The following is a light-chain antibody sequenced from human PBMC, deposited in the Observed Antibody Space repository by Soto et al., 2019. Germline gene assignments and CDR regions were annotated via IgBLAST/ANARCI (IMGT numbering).Light chain of an antibody. CDR3: QQLNTYPLT. V-gene: IGKV1-9*01. CDR2: GVF. Sequence: DVQLTQSPSFLSASVGDRVTITCRASEGIRTYLAWYQQKPGKAPNLLIYGVFTLQSGVPSRFSGSGSGTEFTPTISSLQPEDFATYYCQQLNTYPLTFGGGTKVEIK. J-gene: IGKJ4*01. CDR1: EGIRTY.